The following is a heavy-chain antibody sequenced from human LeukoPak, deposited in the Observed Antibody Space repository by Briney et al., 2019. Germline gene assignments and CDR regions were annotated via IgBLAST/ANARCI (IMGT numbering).Heavy chain of an antibody. CDR1: IGSINSGNW. Sequence: SETLSLTCAVSIGSINSGNWWSWVRQSPGKGLEWIGEIYHNVTPNYNPSLKSRVHISADTFKNQFSLKLTSVTAADTAVYYCATAPILRGEGGEHYKYGMDVWGQGTTVIVSS. V-gene: IGHV4-4*02. D-gene: IGHD2-2*02. J-gene: IGHJ6*02. CDR2: IYHNVTP. CDR3: ATAPILRGEGGEHYKYGMDV.